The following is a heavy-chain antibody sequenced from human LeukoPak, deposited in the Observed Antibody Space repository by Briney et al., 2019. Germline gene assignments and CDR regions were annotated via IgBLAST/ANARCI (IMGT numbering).Heavy chain of an antibody. CDR1: GFTFSNAW. CDR3: TTATLRYCGGDCYSGRYYFDY. Sequence: GGSLRLSCAASGFTFSNAWMSWVRQAPGKGLEWVGRIKSKTDDGTTDYAAPVKGRFTISRDDSKNTLYLQMNSLKTEDTAVYYCTTATLRYCGGDCYSGRYYFDYWGQGTLVTVSS. D-gene: IGHD2-21*02. V-gene: IGHV3-15*01. J-gene: IGHJ4*02. CDR2: IKSKTDDGTT.